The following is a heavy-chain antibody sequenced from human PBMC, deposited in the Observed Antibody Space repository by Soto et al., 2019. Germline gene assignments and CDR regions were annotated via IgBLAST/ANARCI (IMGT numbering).Heavy chain of an antibody. D-gene: IGHD3-22*01. CDR1: GYRFTSYG. Sequence: ASVKVSCKASGYRFTSYGISXXXQXXXXGLEXLGWISAYDDNTKYAQTLQGRVSMSTDTSTNTAYMELRSLRSDDTAMYYCARGGYYDSSGSRNYHYYGMNVWGQGTTVTVSS. CDR3: ARGGYYDSSGSRNYHYYGMNV. V-gene: IGHV1-18*01. CDR2: ISAYDDNT. J-gene: IGHJ6*02.